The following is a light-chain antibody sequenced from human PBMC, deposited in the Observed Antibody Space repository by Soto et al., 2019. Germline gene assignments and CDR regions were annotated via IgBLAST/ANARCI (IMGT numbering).Light chain of an antibody. J-gene: IGKJ1*01. V-gene: IGKV3-15*01. CDR3: QQYNNWPWT. CDR1: QSVSSN. Sequence: IVLTQCRATLSVSRGKRASLSCRASQSVSSNLAWYQQKPGQAPRLLIYGASTRATGIPARFSGSGSGTEFTLTISSLQSEDFAVYYCQQYNNWPWTFGQGTKV. CDR2: GAS.